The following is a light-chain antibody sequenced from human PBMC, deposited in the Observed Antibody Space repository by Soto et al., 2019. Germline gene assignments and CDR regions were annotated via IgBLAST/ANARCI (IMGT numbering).Light chain of an antibody. CDR1: SYDIGAYDY. Sequence: QSFLAQPSSMSASPGQSISISCTGTSYDIGAYDYVSWYQQHPGKAPKLILYAVSNRPSGVSTRFSGSKSGNTASLTISGVQADDEADYYCSSYRSSDTLEVFGTGTKVTVL. CDR3: SSYRSSDTLEV. V-gene: IGLV2-14*01. J-gene: IGLJ1*01. CDR2: AVS.